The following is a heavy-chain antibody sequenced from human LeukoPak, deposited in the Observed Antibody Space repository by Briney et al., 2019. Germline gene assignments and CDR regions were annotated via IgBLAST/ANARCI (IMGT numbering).Heavy chain of an antibody. J-gene: IGHJ4*02. CDR1: GGSTSSYY. D-gene: IGHD3-10*01. CDR2: IYYSGST. CDR3: ARLPITMVRGVTPYYFDY. Sequence: SETLSLTCTVSGGSTSSYYWSWIRQPPGKGLEWIGYIYYSGSTNYNPSLKSRVTISVDTSKNQFSLKLSSVTAADTAVYYCARLPITMVRGVTPYYFDYWGQGTLVTVSS. V-gene: IGHV4-59*08.